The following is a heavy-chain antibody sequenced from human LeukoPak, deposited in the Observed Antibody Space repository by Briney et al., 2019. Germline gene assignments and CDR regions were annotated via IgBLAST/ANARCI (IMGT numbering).Heavy chain of an antibody. V-gene: IGHV3-11*01. CDR2: ISGRGDAT. D-gene: IGHD3-16*01. CDR3: ARGGGLDV. Sequence: GGSLRLSCAASGFTFRDSYMSWIRQAPGRGLEWVSKISGRGDATWYRDSVRGRFTISRDNAKNSLYLQMSNLRAEDTAVYFCARGGGLDVWGQGATVTVSS. J-gene: IGHJ6*02. CDR1: GFTFRDSY.